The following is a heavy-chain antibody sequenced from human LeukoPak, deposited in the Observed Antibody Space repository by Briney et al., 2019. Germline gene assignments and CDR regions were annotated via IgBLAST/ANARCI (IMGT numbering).Heavy chain of an antibody. CDR1: GFTFSNYW. J-gene: IGHJ3*02. CDR3: ARVGARLGAFDI. CDR2: IKSDGSTT. Sequence: GGSLRLSCAASGFTFSNYWMHWVRQAPGKGLVWVSRIKSDGSTTNYADSVKGRFTISRDNAKNTLYLQMNSLRAEDTAVYYCARVGARLGAFDIWGQGTMVTVSS. D-gene: IGHD6-25*01. V-gene: IGHV3-74*01.